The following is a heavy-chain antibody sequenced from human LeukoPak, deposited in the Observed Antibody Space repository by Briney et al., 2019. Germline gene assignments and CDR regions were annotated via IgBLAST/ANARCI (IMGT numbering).Heavy chain of an antibody. Sequence: SETLSLTCTVSGGSISSSSYYWGWIRQPPGKGLEWIGSIYYSGSTYYNPSLKSRVTISVDTSKNQFSLKLSSVTAADTAVYYCANLALEWLLSIAPQNAFDIWGQGTMVTVSS. CDR3: ANLALEWLLSIAPQNAFDI. CDR2: IYYSGST. D-gene: IGHD3-3*01. CDR1: GGSISSSSYY. V-gene: IGHV4-39*01. J-gene: IGHJ3*02.